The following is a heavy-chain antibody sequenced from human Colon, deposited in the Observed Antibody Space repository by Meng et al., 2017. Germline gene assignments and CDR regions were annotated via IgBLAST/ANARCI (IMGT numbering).Heavy chain of an antibody. CDR3: ATVPEFVSTLAF. Sequence: QVQLVQSGAGVKKPGSSVKISCGASGYTFTASFMHWVRQAPGQRLEWMGRVNSDNGDTDYSQRFQDRVSISRDTSATTAYMELSSLRSEDTAVYYCATVPEFVSTLAFWGQGTLVTVSS. CDR1: GYTFTASF. J-gene: IGHJ4*02. V-gene: IGHV1-3*04. CDR2: VNSDNGDT. D-gene: IGHD3-16*02.